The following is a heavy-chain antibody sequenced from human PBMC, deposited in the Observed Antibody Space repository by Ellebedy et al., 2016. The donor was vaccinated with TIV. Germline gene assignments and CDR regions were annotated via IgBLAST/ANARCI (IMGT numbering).Heavy chain of an antibody. CDR1: GFTFGDYA. Sequence: GGSLRLSCTASGFTFGDYAMSWFRQAPGKGLEWVGFIRSKAYGGTTEYAASVKGRFTISRDDSKSIAYLQMNSLKTEGTAVYYCSRRDGWELQYYFDYWGQGTLVTVSS. CDR3: SRRDGWELQYYFDY. J-gene: IGHJ4*02. V-gene: IGHV3-49*03. CDR2: IRSKAYGGTT. D-gene: IGHD1-26*01.